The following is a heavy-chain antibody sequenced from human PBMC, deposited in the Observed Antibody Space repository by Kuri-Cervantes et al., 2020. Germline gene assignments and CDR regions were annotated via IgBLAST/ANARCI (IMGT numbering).Heavy chain of an antibody. CDR2: INTSGST. CDR3: ARQGGIGGNSQFDP. Sequence: SETLSLTCTVSGGSIGSSDYYWGWIRQPPGKGLEWIGQINTSGSTNYNPHFKNRLTVSVDKSKNQFSLKLTSVTAADTAVYFCARQGGIGGNSQFDPWGQGTLVTVSS. D-gene: IGHD2/OR15-2a*01. J-gene: IGHJ5*02. V-gene: IGHV4-61*05. CDR1: GGSIGSSDYY.